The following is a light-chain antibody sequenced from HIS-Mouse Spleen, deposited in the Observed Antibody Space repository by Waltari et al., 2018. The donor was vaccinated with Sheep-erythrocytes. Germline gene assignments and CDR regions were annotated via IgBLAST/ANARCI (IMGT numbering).Light chain of an antibody. CDR1: SRDVGSYNL. CDR3: QAWDSSTAV. J-gene: IGLJ2*01. V-gene: IGLV2-14*02. Sequence: QSALTQPASVSGSPGQSITISCTGTSRDVGSYNLVSWYQQHPGKAPKLMIYEGSNRPSGIPERFSGSNSGNTATLTISGTQAMDEADYYCQAWDSSTAVFGGGTKLTVL. CDR2: EGS.